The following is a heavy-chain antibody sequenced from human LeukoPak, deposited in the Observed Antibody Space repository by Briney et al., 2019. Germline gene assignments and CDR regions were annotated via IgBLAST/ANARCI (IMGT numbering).Heavy chain of an antibody. V-gene: IGHV4-31*03. CDR2: VYYTGST. CDR3: ARISAGRYGMDV. D-gene: IGHD6-6*01. CDR1: GGSVTSGGYY. Sequence: SQTLSLTCTVSGGSVTSGGYYWSWIRQHPGKGLEWIGYVYYTGSTYYNPSLKSRVTISPDTSKNQFSLKVSSVTAADTAVYYCARISAGRYGMDVWGQGTTVTVSS. J-gene: IGHJ6*02.